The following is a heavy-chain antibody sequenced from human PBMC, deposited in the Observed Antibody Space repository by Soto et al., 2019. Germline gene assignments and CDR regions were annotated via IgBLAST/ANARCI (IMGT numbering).Heavy chain of an antibody. CDR1: GFTFSSYD. V-gene: IGHV3-13*01. CDR3: ARDLTGTSLFDY. Sequence: GGSLRLSCAASGFTFSSYDMHWVRQATGKGLEWVSAIGTAGDTYYPGSVKGRFTISRENAKNSLYLQMNSLRAGDTAVYYCARDLTGTSLFDYWGQGTLVTVSS. CDR2: IGTAGDT. J-gene: IGHJ4*02. D-gene: IGHD1-1*01.